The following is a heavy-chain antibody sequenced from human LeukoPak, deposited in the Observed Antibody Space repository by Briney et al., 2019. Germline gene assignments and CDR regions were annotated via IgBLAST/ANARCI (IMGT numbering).Heavy chain of an antibody. V-gene: IGHV1-69*04. CDR3: ARGSTESGGSALYYYYYMDV. J-gene: IGHJ6*03. CDR1: GGTFSSYA. D-gene: IGHD2-15*01. Sequence: ASVKVSCKASGGTFSSYAISWVRQAPGQGLEWMGRFIPILGIANYAQKFQGRVTITADKSTSTAYMELSSLRSEDTAVYYCARGSTESGGSALYYYYYMDVWGKGTTVTVSS. CDR2: FIPILGIA.